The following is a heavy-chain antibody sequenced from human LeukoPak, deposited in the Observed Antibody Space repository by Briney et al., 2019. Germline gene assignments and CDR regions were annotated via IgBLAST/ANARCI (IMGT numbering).Heavy chain of an antibody. CDR1: GFTFSNYG. V-gene: IGHV3-30*18. J-gene: IGHJ4*02. CDR3: AKSSGYYTSLNFDY. CDR2: ISYDGSNK. D-gene: IGHD3/OR15-3a*01. Sequence: GGSLRLSCAASGFTFSNYGMHWVRQAPGKGLEWVAVISYDGSNKYYADSVKGRFTISRDNSKNTLYLQMNSLRAEDTAVYYRAKSSGYYTSLNFDYWGQGTLVTVSS.